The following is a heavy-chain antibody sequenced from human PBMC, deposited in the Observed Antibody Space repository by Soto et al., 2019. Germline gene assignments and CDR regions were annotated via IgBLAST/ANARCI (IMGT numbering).Heavy chain of an antibody. Sequence: GGSLRLSCAASGFTFSSYAMHWVRQAPGKGLEWVAVISYDGSNKYYADSVKGRFTISRDNSKNTLYLQMNSLRAEDTAVYYCARDRSRKFGGVIVSTIGMDVWGQGTTVTVSS. CDR2: ISYDGSNK. CDR3: ARDRSRKFGGVIVSTIGMDV. CDR1: GFTFSSYA. V-gene: IGHV3-30-3*01. D-gene: IGHD3-16*02. J-gene: IGHJ6*02.